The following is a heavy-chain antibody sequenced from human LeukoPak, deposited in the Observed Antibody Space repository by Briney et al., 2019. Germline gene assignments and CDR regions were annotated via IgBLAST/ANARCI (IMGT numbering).Heavy chain of an antibody. Sequence: GGSLRLSCAASGFTVSSNYMNWVRQAPGKGLEWVSIIYSGGSTYYADSVKGRFTISRDNSKNTLYLQMNSLRVDDTAVYYCARVRLASFYYGMDVWGQGTTVAVSS. D-gene: IGHD3-9*01. V-gene: IGHV3-53*05. CDR3: ARVRLASFYYGMDV. CDR1: GFTVSSNY. J-gene: IGHJ6*02. CDR2: IYSGGST.